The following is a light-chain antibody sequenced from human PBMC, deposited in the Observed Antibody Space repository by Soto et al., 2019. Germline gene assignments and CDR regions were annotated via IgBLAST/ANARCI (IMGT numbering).Light chain of an antibody. CDR1: QGISSW. Sequence: DIQMTQSPSSVSASVGDRVTITCRASQGISSWLAWYQQKPGTAPNLLISAASSLQSGVPSRFNGSRSGTDFTLIISNLQPEDFANYYCQQAHSFPLTFGGGTKVEI. CDR2: AAS. J-gene: IGKJ4*01. CDR3: QQAHSFPLT. V-gene: IGKV1-12*01.